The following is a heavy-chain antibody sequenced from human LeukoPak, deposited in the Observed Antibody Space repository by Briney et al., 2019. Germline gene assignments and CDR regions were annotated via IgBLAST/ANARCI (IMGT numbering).Heavy chain of an antibody. CDR1: GYTFTSYY. D-gene: IGHD6-13*01. CDR2: INPSGGST. CDR3: ARDQEQQLVAHYYYYYYMDV. Sequence: ASVKVSCKASGYTFTSYYMHWVRQAPGQGLEWMGIINPSGGSTSYAQKFQGRVTMTRDMSTSTVYMELSSLRSEDTAVYYCARDQEQQLVAHYYYYYYMDVWGKGTTVTISS. V-gene: IGHV1-46*01. J-gene: IGHJ6*03.